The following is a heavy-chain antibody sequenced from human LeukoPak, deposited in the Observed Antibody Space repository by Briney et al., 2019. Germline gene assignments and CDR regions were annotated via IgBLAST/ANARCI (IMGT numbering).Heavy chain of an antibody. CDR1: GYSISSGYY. Sequence: SETLSLTCTVSGYSISSGYYWGWIRQPPGKGLEWIGNIYHSGRTYYNPSLKSRVTISADTSKNQLSLRLSSVAAADTAVYYCASTGYSSSWYEGQIDYWGQGTLVTVSS. D-gene: IGHD6-13*01. J-gene: IGHJ4*02. CDR3: ASTGYSSSWYEGQIDY. CDR2: IYHSGRT. V-gene: IGHV4-38-2*02.